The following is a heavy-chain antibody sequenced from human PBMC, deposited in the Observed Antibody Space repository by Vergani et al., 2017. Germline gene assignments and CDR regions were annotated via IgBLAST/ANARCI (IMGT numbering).Heavy chain of an antibody. V-gene: IGHV4-61*02. CDR1: GESIRSGSHY. D-gene: IGHD2-15*01. CDR2: IHTGGST. J-gene: IGHJ4*02. CDR3: ARSRPYCTSGSCPAI. Sequence: QVKLQESGPGLLKPSQTLSLTCTVSGESIRSGSHYWSWIRQPAGKRPEWIGHIHTGGSTDLNPSFKSRVSISVDTSKSQFSLKLNSVTVADTAVYYCARSRPYCTSGSCPAIWGQGTLVTVSS.